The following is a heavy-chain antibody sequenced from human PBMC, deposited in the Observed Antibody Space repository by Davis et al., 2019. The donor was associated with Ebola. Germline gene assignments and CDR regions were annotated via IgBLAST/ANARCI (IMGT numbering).Heavy chain of an antibody. CDR1: GFPFSSYT. CDR2: ISSDGSYI. D-gene: IGHD5-12*01. J-gene: IGHJ4*02. CDR3: ATGVDIQFDY. Sequence: PGGSLRLSCAASGFPFSSYTMNWVRQAPGKGLEWVSSISSDGSYIFYADSAKGRFSISRDNAKNSLYLQMNSLRAEDTAVYYCATGVDIQFDYWGQGTLVTVSS. V-gene: IGHV3-21*01.